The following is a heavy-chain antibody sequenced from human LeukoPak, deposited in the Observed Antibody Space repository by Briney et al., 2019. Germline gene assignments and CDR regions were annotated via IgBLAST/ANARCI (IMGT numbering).Heavy chain of an antibody. V-gene: IGHV3-74*01. Sequence: GGSLRLSCAASGFTFSSYWMHWVRQAPGKGLVWVSRINSDGSSTSYADSVKGRFTISRDNAKNALYLQMNSLRAEDTAVYYCARPGSNYIWAFDMWGQGTMVTVSS. CDR2: INSDGSST. CDR3: ARPGSNYIWAFDM. D-gene: IGHD3-10*01. CDR1: GFTFSSYW. J-gene: IGHJ3*02.